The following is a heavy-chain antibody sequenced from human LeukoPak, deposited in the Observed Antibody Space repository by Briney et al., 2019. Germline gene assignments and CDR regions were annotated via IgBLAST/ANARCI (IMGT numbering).Heavy chain of an antibody. J-gene: IGHJ4*02. Sequence: PGGSLRLSCATSGFIFSTYAMSWVRQAPGKGLEWVSLISGSGSGTHYADSVKGRFTISRDNSKNMLYLHMNTLRADDTAVYYCARSGTEDGYNIYFDHWGQGTLVTVSS. V-gene: IGHV3-23*01. CDR1: GFIFSTYA. D-gene: IGHD5-24*01. CDR2: ISGSGSGT. CDR3: ARSGTEDGYNIYFDH.